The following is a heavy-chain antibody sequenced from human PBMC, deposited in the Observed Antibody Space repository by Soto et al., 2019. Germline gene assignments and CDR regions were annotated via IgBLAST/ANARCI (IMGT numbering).Heavy chain of an antibody. CDR2: ISWNSGSI. Sequence: PGGSLRLSCAASGFTFDDYAMHWVRQAPGKGLEWVSGISWNSGSIGYADSVKGRFTISRDNAKNSLYLQMNSLRAEDTALYYCAKGGPMGGTIFYYMDVWGKGTTVTVSS. D-gene: IGHD3-3*01. J-gene: IGHJ6*03. V-gene: IGHV3-9*01. CDR3: AKGGPMGGTIFYYMDV. CDR1: GFTFDDYA.